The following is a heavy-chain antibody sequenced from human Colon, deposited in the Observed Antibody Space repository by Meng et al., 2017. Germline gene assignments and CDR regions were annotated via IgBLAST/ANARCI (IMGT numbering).Heavy chain of an antibody. V-gene: IGHV1-8*01. Sequence: QVQLGQSGAEVKKPGASVKVSCKASGDTFTSNDLNWVRQATGQGFEWMGWMNPNSGVTGYAQKFQGRVTMTRNTAISTAYMELTSLRSEDTAVYYCTKVRPNDCSGGSCYSPPDTWGQGTLVTVSS. J-gene: IGHJ5*02. D-gene: IGHD2-15*01. CDR2: MNPNSGVT. CDR3: TKVRPNDCSGGSCYSPPDT. CDR1: GDTFTSND.